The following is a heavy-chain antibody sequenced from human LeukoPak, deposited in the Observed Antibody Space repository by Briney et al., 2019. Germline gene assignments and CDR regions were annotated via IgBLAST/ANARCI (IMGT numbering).Heavy chain of an antibody. CDR2: ISGSGINT. V-gene: IGHV3-23*01. D-gene: IGHD6-19*01. CDR1: GFTFRNYA. J-gene: IGHJ6*03. Sequence: GGSLRLSCAASGFTFRNYAVSWVRQAPGKGLEWVSAISGSGINTYYADSVKGRFTISRDNSKNTLYLQMNSLRAEDTAVYYRARSPWQWLVYYYYYYMDVWGEGTTVTVSS. CDR3: ARSPWQWLVYYYYYYMDV.